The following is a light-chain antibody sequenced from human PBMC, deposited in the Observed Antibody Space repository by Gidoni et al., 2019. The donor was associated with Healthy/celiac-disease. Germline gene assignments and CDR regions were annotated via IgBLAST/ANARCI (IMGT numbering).Light chain of an antibody. V-gene: IGKV1-NL1*01. Sequence: IQMTQSPSSLSASVGDRVTITCRASQGISNYLAWYQQQPGKAPKLLLYAASRLERGVPSRFSGSGSGTDYTLTISSLQPEDFATYYCQQYYSTPPVTFGQGTRLEIK. J-gene: IGKJ5*01. CDR3: QQYYSTPPVT. CDR1: QGISNY. CDR2: AAS.